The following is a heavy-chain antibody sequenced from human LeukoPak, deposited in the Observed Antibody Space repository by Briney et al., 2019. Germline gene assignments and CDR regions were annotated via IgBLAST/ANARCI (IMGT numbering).Heavy chain of an antibody. V-gene: IGHV4-38-2*02. CDR1: GGSISSYY. D-gene: IGHD1-26*01. CDR3: ARVYSGSYLGYFDY. CDR2: IYHSGST. Sequence: SETLSLTCTVSGGSISSYYWGWIRQPPGKGLEWIGSIYHSGSTYYNPSLKSRVTISLDTSKNQFSLKLSSVTAADTAVYYCARVYSGSYLGYFDYWAQGTLVTVSS. J-gene: IGHJ4*02.